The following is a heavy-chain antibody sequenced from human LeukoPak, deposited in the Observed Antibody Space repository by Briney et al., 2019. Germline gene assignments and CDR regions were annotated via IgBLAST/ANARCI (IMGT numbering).Heavy chain of an antibody. Sequence: RGSLRLSCAASASTFSNDAIHWVRQAPGKGLEWVAVVSYDETNKYYADSVKGRFTISRDNSKNTVYLQMSSLRVEDTAMYYCARAFGCSGTSCHARWGYYYYAMDVWGQGTTVTVSS. J-gene: IGHJ6*02. V-gene: IGHV3-30-3*01. CDR1: ASTFSNDA. CDR3: ARAFGCSGTSCHARWGYYYYAMDV. CDR2: VSYDETNK. D-gene: IGHD2-2*01.